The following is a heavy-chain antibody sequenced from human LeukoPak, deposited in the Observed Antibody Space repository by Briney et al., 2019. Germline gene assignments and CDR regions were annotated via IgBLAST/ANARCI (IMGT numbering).Heavy chain of an antibody. CDR2: IYYSGST. D-gene: IGHD5-12*01. J-gene: IGHJ3*02. V-gene: IGHV4-59*01. Sequence: PSETLSLTCTVSGGSISSYYWSWIRQPPGKGLEWIGYIYYSGSTNYNPSLKSRVTISVDTSKNQFSLKLSSVTAADTAVYYCARGFYSGYDSYAFDIWGQGTMVTVSS. CDR1: GGSISSYY. CDR3: ARGFYSGYDSYAFDI.